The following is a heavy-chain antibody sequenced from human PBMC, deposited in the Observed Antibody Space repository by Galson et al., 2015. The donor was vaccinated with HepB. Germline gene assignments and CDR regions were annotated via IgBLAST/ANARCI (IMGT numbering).Heavy chain of an antibody. CDR1: GYTFTGYY. J-gene: IGHJ4*02. CDR2: INPNSGGT. D-gene: IGHD5-18*01. Sequence: SVKVSCKASGYTFTGYYMHWVRQAPGQGLEWMGRINPNSGGTNYAQKFQGRVTMTRDTSISTAYMELSRLRSDDTAVYYCARSRGYSYGAFDYWGQGTLVTVSS. CDR3: ARSRGYSYGAFDY. V-gene: IGHV1-2*06.